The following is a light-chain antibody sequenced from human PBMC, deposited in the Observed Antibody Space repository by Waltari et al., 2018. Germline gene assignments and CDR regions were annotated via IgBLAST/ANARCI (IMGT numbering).Light chain of an antibody. CDR3: MQALQTPRT. CDR2: LGS. J-gene: IGKJ1*01. CDR1: QSLLHSNGYNY. V-gene: IGKV2-28*01. Sequence: DIVMTQSPLSMPVTPGEPASISYGSSQSLLHSNGYNYLDWYLQKPGQSPQLLIYLGSNRASGVPDRFSGSGSGTDFTLKISRVEAEDVGVYYCMQALQTPRTFGQGTKVEIK.